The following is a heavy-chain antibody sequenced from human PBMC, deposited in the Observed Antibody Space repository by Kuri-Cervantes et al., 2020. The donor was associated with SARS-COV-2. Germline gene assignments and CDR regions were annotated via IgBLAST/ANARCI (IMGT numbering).Heavy chain of an antibody. J-gene: IGHJ5*02. V-gene: IGHV4-4*02. CDR2: IYHSGST. CDR1: GGSISSSNW. CDR3: ASSLVYSSSSKTGFDP. D-gene: IGHD6-6*01. Sequence: SETLSLTCAVSGGSISSSNWWSWVRQPPGKGLEWIGEIYHSGSTNYNPSLKSRVTISVDKSKNQFSLKLSSVTAADTAVYYCASSLVYSSSSKTGFDPWGQGTLVTVSS.